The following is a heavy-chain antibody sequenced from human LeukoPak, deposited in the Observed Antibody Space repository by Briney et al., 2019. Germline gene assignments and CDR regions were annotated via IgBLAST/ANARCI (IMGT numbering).Heavy chain of an antibody. D-gene: IGHD5-18*01. V-gene: IGHV4-34*01. CDR3: ASGRQLWSPPNYYYYYMDV. CDR1: GGSFSGYY. Sequence: SETLSLTCAVYGGSFSGYYWSWIRQPPGKGLEWIGEINHSGSTNYNPSLKSRVTISVDTSKNQFSPKLSSVTAADTAVYYCASGRQLWSPPNYYYYYMDVWGKGTTVTVSS. J-gene: IGHJ6*03. CDR2: INHSGST.